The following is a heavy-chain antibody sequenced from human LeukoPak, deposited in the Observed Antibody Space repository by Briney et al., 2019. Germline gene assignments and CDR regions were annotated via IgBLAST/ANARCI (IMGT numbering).Heavy chain of an antibody. Sequence: PGGPLRLSCLASGFTFRNYGMHWVRQAPGKGLEWVALIGYDGSKKFYADSVKGRFTTSRDNSMNTLFLHMNSLRVDDTAVYYCANSSFQVWGQGTLVTVSS. V-gene: IGHV3-30*02. J-gene: IGHJ4*02. CDR1: GFTFRNYG. CDR2: IGYDGSKK. CDR3: ANSSFQV.